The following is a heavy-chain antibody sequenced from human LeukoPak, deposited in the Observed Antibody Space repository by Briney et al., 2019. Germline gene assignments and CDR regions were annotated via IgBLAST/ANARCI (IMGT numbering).Heavy chain of an antibody. CDR2: ISYDGSNK. CDR3: ARTTYYYDSSGYLDY. CDR1: GFTFSSYA. J-gene: IGHJ4*02. Sequence: GGSLRLSCAASGFTFSSYAMHWVRQAPGKGLEWVAVISYDGSNKYYADSVKGRFTISSDNSKNTLYLQMNSLRAEDTAVYYCARTTYYYDSSGYLDYWGQGTLVTVSS. V-gene: IGHV3-30-3*01. D-gene: IGHD3-22*01.